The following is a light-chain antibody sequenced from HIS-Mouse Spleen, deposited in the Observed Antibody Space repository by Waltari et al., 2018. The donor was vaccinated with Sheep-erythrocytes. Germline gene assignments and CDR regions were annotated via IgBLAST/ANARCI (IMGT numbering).Light chain of an antibody. CDR3: QQYYSTLT. CDR1: QSVLYRSNNKNY. CDR2: WAS. Sequence: DIVMTQSPDSLAVSLGARSTIHCKSSQSVLYRSNNKNYLAGYQQKPGQPPKLLIYWASTRESGVPDRFSGSGSGTDFTLTISSLQAEDVAVYYCQQYYSTLTFGGGTKVEIK. J-gene: IGKJ4*01. V-gene: IGKV4-1*01.